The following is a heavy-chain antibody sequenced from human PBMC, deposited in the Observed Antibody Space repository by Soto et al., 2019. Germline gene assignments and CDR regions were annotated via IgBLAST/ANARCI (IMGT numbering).Heavy chain of an antibody. J-gene: IGHJ6*02. D-gene: IGHD3-16*01. CDR2: LYSAASA. V-gene: IGHV4-59*08. CDR3: ARHGPFKYDRRGFPLADYYGLDV. Sequence: SETLSLTCTVSGGSISPYYWTRIRQPPGKGLEWIGILYSAASAIYSPSLKSRVTISLDTSKSQLSLKMHSVTAADTAVYYCARHGPFKYDRRGFPLADYYGLDVWGQGTTITVSS. CDR1: GGSISPYY.